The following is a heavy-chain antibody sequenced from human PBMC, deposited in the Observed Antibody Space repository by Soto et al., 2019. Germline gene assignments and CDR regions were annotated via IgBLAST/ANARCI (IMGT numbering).Heavy chain of an antibody. D-gene: IGHD4-17*01. V-gene: IGHV4-30-2*01. J-gene: IGHJ4*02. CDR2: IYHSGST. CDR3: ARGMTTVTTFDY. CDR1: GGSISSGGYS. Sequence: SETLSLTCAVSGGSISSGGYSWSWIRQPPGRGLESIGYIYHSGSTYYNPSLKSRVTISVDRSKNQFSLKLSSVTAADTAVYYCARGMTTVTTFDYWGQGTLVTVSS.